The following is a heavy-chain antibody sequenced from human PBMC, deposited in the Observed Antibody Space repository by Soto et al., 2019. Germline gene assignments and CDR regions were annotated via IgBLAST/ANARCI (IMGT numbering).Heavy chain of an antibody. CDR3: ARALRAYCGGDCYSAYFDY. V-gene: IGHV4-61*01. J-gene: IGHJ4*02. CDR1: GGSVSSGSYY. Sequence: QVQLQESGPGLVKPSETLSLTCTVSGGSVSSGSYYWRWIRQPPGKGLGWIGHIYYRGGTNYNPSLKGRFTISVDTPKNQSSLKLSFVTAADTAVYYCARALRAYCGGDCYSAYFDYWGQGTLVTVSS. D-gene: IGHD2-21*02. CDR2: IYYRGGT.